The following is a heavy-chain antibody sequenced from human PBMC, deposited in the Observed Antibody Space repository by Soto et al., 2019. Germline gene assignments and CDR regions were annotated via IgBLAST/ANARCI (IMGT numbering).Heavy chain of an antibody. V-gene: IGHV1-8*01. J-gene: IGHJ4*02. CDR2: MTPNTGNK. CDR1: GYTFTSYD. D-gene: IGHD1-20*01. CDR3: AREITGKFPN. Sequence: QVQLVQSGAEVKKPGASVKVSCKASGYTFTSYDINWVRQATGQGLEWMGWMTPNTGNKGYAQKFQGRVPLTRNTSISTAYMELSSPRSEDTAVYYCAREITGKFPNWGQGTLVTVSS.